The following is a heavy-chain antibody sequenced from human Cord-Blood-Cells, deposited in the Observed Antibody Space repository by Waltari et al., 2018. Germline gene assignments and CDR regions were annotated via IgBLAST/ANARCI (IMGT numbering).Heavy chain of an antibody. J-gene: IGHJ6*02. CDR1: GFTFCSHG. CDR3: ARDRGRFRELLFAHGMDV. Sequence: QVPPVESRGGVVQPGRSLRLICAASGFTFCSHGLHWVRQAPGTGLEWVAVIGYDGSNKYYADSVEGRFTISRDNSKNTLYLQMNSLRAEDTAVYYCARDRGRFRELLFAHGMDVWGQGTTVTVSS. V-gene: IGHV3-33*01. D-gene: IGHD3-10*01. CDR2: IGYDGSNK.